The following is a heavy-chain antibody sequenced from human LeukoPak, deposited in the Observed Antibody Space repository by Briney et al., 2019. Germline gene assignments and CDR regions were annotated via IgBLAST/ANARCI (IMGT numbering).Heavy chain of an antibody. CDR3: ARGALGYCSSTSCPGAFDI. D-gene: IGHD2-2*01. CDR2: INPNSGGT. V-gene: IGHV1-2*02. CDR1: GYTFTGYY. Sequence: GASVKVSCKASGYTFTGYYMHWVRQAPGQGLEWMGWINPNSGGTNYAQKFQGRVTMTRDTSISTAYMELSRLRSDDTGVYYCARGALGYCSSTSCPGAFDIWGQGTMVTVSS. J-gene: IGHJ3*02.